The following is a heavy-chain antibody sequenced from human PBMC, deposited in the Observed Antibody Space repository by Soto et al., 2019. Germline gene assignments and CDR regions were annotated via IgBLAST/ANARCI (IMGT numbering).Heavy chain of an antibody. CDR1: GFTFSSYG. Sequence: QVQLVESGGGVVQPGRSLRLSCAASGFTFSSYGMHWVRQAPGKGLEWVAVTSFDGSSKYNADSVTGRFTISRDNSQNTLYLQINSLRVDDTAVYYCARTVGGYNFQTMDYWGQGTLVTVSS. J-gene: IGHJ4*02. CDR2: TSFDGSSK. CDR3: ARTVGGYNFQTMDY. D-gene: IGHD5-12*01. V-gene: IGHV3-30-3*01.